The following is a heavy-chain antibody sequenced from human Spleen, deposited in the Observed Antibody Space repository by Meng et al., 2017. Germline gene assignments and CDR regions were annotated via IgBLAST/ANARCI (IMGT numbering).Heavy chain of an antibody. CDR2: IETKSEGGTA. Sequence: EVRLVGFGGGSVKPGGSLRLSLLASGVSFTDAWMSWVRQAPGKGLEWVGRIETKSEGGTADYAAPVKGRFTISRDDSKNTLHLQMDSLITEDTAVYFCATGAAAADHWGQGTLVTVSS. D-gene: IGHD6-13*01. J-gene: IGHJ4*02. V-gene: IGHV3-15*04. CDR1: GVSFTDAW. CDR3: ATGAAAADH.